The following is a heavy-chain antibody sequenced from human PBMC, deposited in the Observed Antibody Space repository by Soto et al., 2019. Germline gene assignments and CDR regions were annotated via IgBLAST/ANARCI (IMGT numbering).Heavy chain of an antibody. Sequence: EVQLLESGGALVQPGESLRLSCAASGFTFSSHAMSWVRQAPGKGLEWVSSISGSGGGRYYADSVKGRFTIARDNSKNTLYLLMNSLRGEDTAIYYCAKAAARWFGERGFDYWGQGTLVTVSS. D-gene: IGHD3-10*01. J-gene: IGHJ4*02. CDR1: GFTFSSHA. CDR3: AKAAARWFGERGFDY. V-gene: IGHV3-23*01. CDR2: ISGSGGGR.